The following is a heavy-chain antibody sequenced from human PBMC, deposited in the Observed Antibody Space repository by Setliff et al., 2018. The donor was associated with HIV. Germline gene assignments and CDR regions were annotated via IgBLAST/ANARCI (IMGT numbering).Heavy chain of an antibody. D-gene: IGHD4-4*01. CDR1: GITFSNAW. Sequence: GGSLRLSCAASGITFSNAWMSWVRQAPGKGLEWVSSISSSSSYIYYADSVKGRFTISRDNAKNSPYLQMNSLRAEDTAVYYCVREVDYSNWDFWGQGTLVTVSS. V-gene: IGHV3-21*06. J-gene: IGHJ4*02. CDR2: ISSSSSYI. CDR3: VREVDYSNWDF.